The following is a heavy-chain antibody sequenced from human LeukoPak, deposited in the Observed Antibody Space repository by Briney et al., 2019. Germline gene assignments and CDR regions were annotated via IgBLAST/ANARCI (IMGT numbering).Heavy chain of an antibody. CDR1: GGTFSSYA. CDR2: IIPIFGTA. Sequence: ASVKVSCKASGGTFSSYAISWVRQAPGQGLEWMGGIIPIFGTANYAQKFQGRVTITADKSTSTAYMELSSLRSEDTAVYYCASVSHTRYYYYYMDVWGKGTTVTVSS. J-gene: IGHJ6*03. V-gene: IGHV1-69*06. CDR3: ASVSHTRYYYYYMDV.